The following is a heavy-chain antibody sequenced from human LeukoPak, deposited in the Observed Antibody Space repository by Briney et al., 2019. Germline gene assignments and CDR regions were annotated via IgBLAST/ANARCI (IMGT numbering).Heavy chain of an antibody. CDR3: AKMVGGYSGYEYLTFDY. CDR2: ISYDGSNK. J-gene: IGHJ4*02. CDR1: GFTFSSYG. D-gene: IGHD5-12*01. Sequence: PGGSLRLSCAASGFTFSSYGMPWVRQAPGKGLEWVAVISYDGSNKYYADSVKGRFTISRDNSKNTLYLQMNSLRAEDTAVYYCAKMVGGYSGYEYLTFDYWGQGTLVTVSS. V-gene: IGHV3-30*18.